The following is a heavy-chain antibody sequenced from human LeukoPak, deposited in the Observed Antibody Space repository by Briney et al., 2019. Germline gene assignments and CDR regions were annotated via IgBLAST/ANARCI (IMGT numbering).Heavy chain of an antibody. D-gene: IGHD2-8*02. CDR3: AASGNSWWEGFFHD. CDR1: RASMSSFF. Sequence: SETLSLTCTVSRASMSSFFWSWIRQPPGKGLEWIGHIHYSGTTKYNPSLTSRITLSMDTSKSQVSLRLTSVTAADTAMYYCAASGNSWWEGFFHDWGQGTLVSVSA. J-gene: IGHJ1*01. CDR2: IHYSGTT. V-gene: IGHV4-59*03.